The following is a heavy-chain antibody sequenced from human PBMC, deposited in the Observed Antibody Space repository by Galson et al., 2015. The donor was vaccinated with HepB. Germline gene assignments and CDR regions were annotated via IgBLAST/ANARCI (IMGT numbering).Heavy chain of an antibody. CDR3: AAIGSGCSSTSCYWEYMDV. Sequence: QSGAEVKKPGESLKISCKASGFTFTSSAMQWVRQARGQRLEWIGWIVVGSGNTNYAQKFQERVTITRDMSTSTAYMELSSLRSEDTAVYYCAAIGSGCSSTSCYWEYMDVWGKGTTVTVSS. CDR1: GFTFTSSA. J-gene: IGHJ6*03. V-gene: IGHV1-58*02. D-gene: IGHD2-2*01. CDR2: IVVGSGNT.